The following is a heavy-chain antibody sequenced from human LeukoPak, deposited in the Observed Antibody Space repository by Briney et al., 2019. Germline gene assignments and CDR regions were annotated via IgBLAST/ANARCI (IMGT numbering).Heavy chain of an antibody. CDR3: AKGTVAGTPFFDY. J-gene: IGHJ4*02. CDR1: GFTFGNYG. V-gene: IGHV3-33*06. D-gene: IGHD6-19*01. Sequence: GGSLRLSCVASGFTFGNYGMHWVRQAPGKGLEWVAAIWNDGNNKYYADSVKGRFTISRDNFKNTLYLQMNSLRAEDTAVYYCAKGTVAGTPFFDYWGQGTLVTVSS. CDR2: IWNDGNNK.